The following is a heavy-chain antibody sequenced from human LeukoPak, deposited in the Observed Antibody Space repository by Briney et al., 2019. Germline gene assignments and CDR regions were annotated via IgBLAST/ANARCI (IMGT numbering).Heavy chain of an antibody. CDR1: GFTFSSYS. V-gene: IGHV3-21*01. J-gene: IGHJ3*02. Sequence: PGGSLRLSCAASGFTFSSYSMNWVRQAPGKGLEWVSSISSSSSYMYYADSVKGRFTISRDNAKNSLYLQMNSLRAEDTAVYYCARDYDFPNDDAFDIWGQGTMVTVSS. CDR2: ISSSSSYM. CDR3: ARDYDFPNDDAFDI. D-gene: IGHD3-3*01.